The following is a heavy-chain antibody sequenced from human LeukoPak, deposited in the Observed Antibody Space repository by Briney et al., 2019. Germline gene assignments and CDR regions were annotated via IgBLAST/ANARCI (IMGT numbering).Heavy chain of an antibody. D-gene: IGHD7-27*01. CDR1: GFTFSSYG. V-gene: IGHV3-30*03. CDR2: ISYDGSNK. CDR3: ARDTNWGSTHY. J-gene: IGHJ4*02. Sequence: GGSLRLSCAASGFTFSSYGMHWVRQAPGKGLEWVAVISYDGSNKYYADSVKGRFTISRDNSKNTLYLQMNSLRAEDTAVYYCARDTNWGSTHYWGQGTLVIVSS.